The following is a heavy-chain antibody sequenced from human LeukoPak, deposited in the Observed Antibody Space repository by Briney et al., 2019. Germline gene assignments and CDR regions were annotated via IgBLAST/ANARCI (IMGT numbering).Heavy chain of an antibody. J-gene: IGHJ4*02. CDR3: ARDPSNTSGWYIYFDF. CDR2: ISTYNGDT. Sequence: ASVKVSCKTSGYGFTHYAISWVRQAPGQGLEWMGWISTYNGDTKYAQKLQGRFTMTSDTSTSTVYMELRSLTSDDTAVYYCARDPSNTSGWYIYFDFWGQGTLVTVSS. V-gene: IGHV1-18*01. CDR1: GYGFTHYA. D-gene: IGHD6-19*01.